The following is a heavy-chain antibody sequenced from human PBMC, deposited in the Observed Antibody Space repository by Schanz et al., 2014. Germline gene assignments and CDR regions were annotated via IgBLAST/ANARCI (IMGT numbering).Heavy chain of an antibody. Sequence: QVYLVESGGDLVKPGGSLRLSCAASGFTFSDYYMAWIRQAPGKGLEWVSHISGSSIHKNYADSVKGRFSISRDNGETSVYLQINSLRVEDTALYYCAREYSSYGTVYYWGQGTLVTVSS. V-gene: IGHV3-11*06. CDR1: GFTFSDYY. CDR3: AREYSSYGTVYY. CDR2: ISGSSIHK. J-gene: IGHJ4*02. D-gene: IGHD5-12*01.